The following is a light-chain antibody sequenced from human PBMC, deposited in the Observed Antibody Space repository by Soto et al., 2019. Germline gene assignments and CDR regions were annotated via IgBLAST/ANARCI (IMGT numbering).Light chain of an antibody. CDR3: QHYKNSPWT. V-gene: IGKV1-8*01. Sequence: IRMTQSPSSLSASAGDRVAIACRASQDVGRYLDWYQQKPGQAPQLLIYGASTLQSGVPSRFSGGGSGTDFTLTISCLQSEDFATYYCQHYKNSPWTFGQGTKVEIK. J-gene: IGKJ1*01. CDR2: GAS. CDR1: QDVGRY.